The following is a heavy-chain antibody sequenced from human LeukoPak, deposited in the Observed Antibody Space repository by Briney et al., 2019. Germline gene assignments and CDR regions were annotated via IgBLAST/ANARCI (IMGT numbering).Heavy chain of an antibody. CDR1: GGSISSHY. CDR3: ARRSSGWSFDY. D-gene: IGHD6-19*01. J-gene: IGHJ4*02. Sequence: SETLSLTCTVSGGSISSHYWSWIRQPPGKGLEWIGYIYYGGSTNYNPSLKSRVTISVDTSKNQFSLKVSSVTAADTAVYCCARRSSGWSFDYWGQGTLVTVSS. V-gene: IGHV4-59*08. CDR2: IYYGGST.